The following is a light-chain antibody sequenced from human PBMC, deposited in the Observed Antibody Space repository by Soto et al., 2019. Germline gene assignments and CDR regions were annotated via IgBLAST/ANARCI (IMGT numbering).Light chain of an antibody. CDR1: PGISNF. CDR2: GAS. Sequence: DVQLTKSPSSLSAAVGDRVTITCRASPGISNFVAGYQQKPGKVPKLLNYGASTLQSGVPSRFSGSGSGTYFTLTISSLQPEDVATYYCQKYNSAPFTFGRGTKLEIK. V-gene: IGKV1-27*01. J-gene: IGKJ2*01. CDR3: QKYNSAPFT.